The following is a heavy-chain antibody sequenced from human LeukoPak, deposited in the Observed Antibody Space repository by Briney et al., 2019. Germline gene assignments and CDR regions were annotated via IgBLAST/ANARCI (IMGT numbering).Heavy chain of an antibody. V-gene: IGHV1-69*02. CDR3: ARTLGELIFDY. CDR2: IIPILGIA. J-gene: IGHJ4*02. Sequence: SVKVSCKASGGTFSSYTISWVRQAPGQGLEWMGRIIPILGIANYAQKFQGRVTITGDKSTSTAYMELSSLRSEDTAVHYCARTLGELIFDYWGQGTLVTVSS. D-gene: IGHD1-26*01. CDR1: GGTFSSYT.